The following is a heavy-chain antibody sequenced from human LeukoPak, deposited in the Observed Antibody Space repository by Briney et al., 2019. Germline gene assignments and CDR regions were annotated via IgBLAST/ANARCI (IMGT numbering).Heavy chain of an antibody. CDR1: GDSVSSNSAA. J-gene: IGHJ3*02. CDR2: TYYRSKWYN. V-gene: IGHV6-1*01. D-gene: IGHD6-13*01. Sequence: SQTLSLTCAISGDSVSSNSAAWNWIRQSPSRGLEWLGRTYYRSKWYNDYAVSVKSRITINPDTSKNQFSLQLNSVTPEDTAVYYCARGPEGGSSWGNNAFDIWGQGTMVTVSS. CDR3: ARGPEGGSSWGNNAFDI.